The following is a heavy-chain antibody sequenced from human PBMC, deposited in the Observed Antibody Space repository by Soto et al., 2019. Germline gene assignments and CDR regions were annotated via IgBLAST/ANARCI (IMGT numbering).Heavy chain of an antibody. V-gene: IGHV3-30*18. CDR2: ISYDGSNK. CDR3: AKWAPYYDFWGGYSDY. Sequence: ESGGGVVQPGRSLRLSCAASGFTFSSYGMHWVRQAPGKGLEWVAVISYDGSNKYYADSVKGRFTISRDNSKNTLYLQMNSLRAEDTAVYYCAKWAPYYDFWGGYSDYWGQGTLVTVSS. J-gene: IGHJ4*02. D-gene: IGHD3-3*01. CDR1: GFTFSSYG.